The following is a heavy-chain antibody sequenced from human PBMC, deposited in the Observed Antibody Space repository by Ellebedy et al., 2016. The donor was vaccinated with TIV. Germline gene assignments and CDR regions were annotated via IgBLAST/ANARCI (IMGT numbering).Heavy chain of an antibody. J-gene: IGHJ4*02. CDR2: TYYKSKWYN. V-gene: IGHV6-1*01. CDR3: ARGRTSTVTKPKYFDY. CDR1: GDSVSSNSAT. D-gene: IGHD5/OR15-5a*01. Sequence: SQTLSLTXXISGDSVSSNSATWTWIRQSPSRGLEWLGRTYYKSKWYNDYAVSVKSRISINPDTSKNQFSLKLNSVTAADTAVYYCARGRTSTVTKPKYFDYWGQGALVTVSS.